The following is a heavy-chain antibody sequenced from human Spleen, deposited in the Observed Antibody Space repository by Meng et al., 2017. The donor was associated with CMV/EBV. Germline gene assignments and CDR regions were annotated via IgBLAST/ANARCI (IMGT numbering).Heavy chain of an antibody. V-gene: IGHV4-61*01. CDR2: IYYSGDT. J-gene: IGHJ4*02. D-gene: IGHD1-26*01. CDR1: GGSVSSGSDY. Sequence: SETLSLTCIVSGGSVSSGSDYWSWIRQPPGKGLEWIGNIYYSGDTTYNPSLKSRVTISLGTSKNHFSLKLSSVTAADTAVYYCARDPQDIVGATGFDYWGQGTLVTVSS. CDR3: ARDPQDIVGATGFDY.